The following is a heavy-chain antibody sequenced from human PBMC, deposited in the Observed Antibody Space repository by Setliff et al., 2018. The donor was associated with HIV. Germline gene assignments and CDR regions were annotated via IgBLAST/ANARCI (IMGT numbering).Heavy chain of an antibody. CDR3: ARGNWGSGWYFDL. Sequence: PSETLSLTCAVSGYSISSGYYWGWIRQPPGKGLEWIGCVYRSGSTFHNPSLESRVTISLDTSKNQFSLKLRSVTAADTAVYYCARGNWGSGWYFDLWGRGTLVTVSS. D-gene: IGHD7-27*01. V-gene: IGHV4-38-2*01. J-gene: IGHJ2*01. CDR2: VYRSGST. CDR1: GYSISSGYY.